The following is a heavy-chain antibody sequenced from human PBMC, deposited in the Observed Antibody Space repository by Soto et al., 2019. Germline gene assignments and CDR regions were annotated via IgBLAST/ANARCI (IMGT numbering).Heavy chain of an antibody. CDR1: GYTFTSYG. V-gene: IGHV1-18*01. CDR2: ISAYNGNT. Sequence: QVQLVQSGAEVKKPGASVKVSCKASGYTFTSYGISWVRQAPGQGLEWMGWISAYNGNTNYAQKLQGRVTMTTDTSTSTAYMELRSLRSDDAAVYYCARVLVVVVAAGNWFDPWGQGTLVTVSS. CDR3: ARVLVVVVAAGNWFDP. J-gene: IGHJ5*02. D-gene: IGHD2-15*01.